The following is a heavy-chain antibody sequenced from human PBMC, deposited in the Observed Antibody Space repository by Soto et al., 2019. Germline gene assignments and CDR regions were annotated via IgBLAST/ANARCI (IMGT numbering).Heavy chain of an antibody. CDR1: GYTFTGYY. Sequence: QVQLVQSGAEVKKPGASVKVSCKASGYTFTGYYMHWVRQAPGQGLEWMGWINPNSGGTNYAQKFQGWVTMTRDTSISTASMELSRLRPDDTAVYYCARGGSLWFGELSAYYYGMDVWGQGTTVTVSS. V-gene: IGHV1-2*04. CDR2: INPNSGGT. J-gene: IGHJ6*02. CDR3: ARGGSLWFGELSAYYYGMDV. D-gene: IGHD3-10*01.